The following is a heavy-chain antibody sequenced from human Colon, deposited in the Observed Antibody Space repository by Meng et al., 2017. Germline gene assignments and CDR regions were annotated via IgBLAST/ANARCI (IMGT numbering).Heavy chain of an antibody. CDR2: INHSGDN. CDR1: AGRFSGYY. V-gene: IGHV4-34*02. Sequence: QVPLQQWGPGLLKPSETLTLTCAINAGRFSGYYGSWIRQAPGKGLEWIREINHSGDNHYNPSLKSRVSMSIDTSKKQFSLHLSSVTAADTAVYYCSSLLTLDYWGPGTLVTVSS. CDR3: SSLLTLDY. D-gene: IGHD2-15*01. J-gene: IGHJ4*02.